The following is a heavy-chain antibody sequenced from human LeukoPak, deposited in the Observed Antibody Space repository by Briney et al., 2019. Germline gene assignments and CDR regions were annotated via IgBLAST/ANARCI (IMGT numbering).Heavy chain of an antibody. CDR1: GFTFSSYE. D-gene: IGHD2-15*01. V-gene: IGHV3-48*03. CDR3: ERDALVAPGASDI. J-gene: IGHJ3*02. Sequence: GGSLRLSCAASGFTFSSYEMNWVRQAPGKGLEWVSYISSSGSTIYNADSVKGRFTISRDNAKNSLYLQMNSLRAEDTAVYYCERDALVAPGASDIRGQGTMVTVSS. CDR2: ISSSGSTI.